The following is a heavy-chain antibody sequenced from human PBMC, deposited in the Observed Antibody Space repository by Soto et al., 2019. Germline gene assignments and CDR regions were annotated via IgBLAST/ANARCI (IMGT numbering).Heavy chain of an antibody. CDR1: GFSFSDYG. Sequence: QLQLVESGGGVVQPGGSLRLSCAASGFSFSDYGMHWVRQAPGKGLEWVAVISHYETKKYFEDSVKGRFTISRDNSKNTVYLQLDSLRVEDTAVYYCAKDWVGGSNRCQLDKWGQGTLVIVSP. D-gene: IGHD3-10*01. CDR2: ISHYETKK. CDR3: AKDWVGGSNRCQLDK. J-gene: IGHJ4*02. V-gene: IGHV3-30*18.